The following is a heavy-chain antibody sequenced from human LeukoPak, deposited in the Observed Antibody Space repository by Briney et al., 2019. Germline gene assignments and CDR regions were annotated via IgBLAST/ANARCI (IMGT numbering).Heavy chain of an antibody. CDR3: ARASLHFDY. CDR1: GGSFSGYY. V-gene: IGHV4-34*01. CDR2: INHSGST. J-gene: IGHJ4*02. Sequence: SETLSLTCAVYGGSFSGYYWSWIRQPPGKGLEWIGEINHSGSTNYNPSLKSRVTISVDTSKNQFSLKLSSVTAADTAVYYCARASLHFDYWGQGTLVTVSS.